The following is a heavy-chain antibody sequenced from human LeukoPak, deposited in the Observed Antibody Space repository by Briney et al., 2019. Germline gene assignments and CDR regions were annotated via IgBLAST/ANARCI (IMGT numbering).Heavy chain of an antibody. CDR2: ISSSSAYI. J-gene: IGHJ4*02. V-gene: IGHV3-21*04. Sequence: GGSLRLSCAASGFTFSTYTMNWVRQAPGKGPEWVSSISSSSAYIYYADSVKGRFTISRDNSKNTLYLQMNSLRAEDTAVYYCAKVSKATRGSDEDYWGQGTLVTVSS. D-gene: IGHD6-19*01. CDR1: GFTFSTYT. CDR3: AKVSKATRGSDEDY.